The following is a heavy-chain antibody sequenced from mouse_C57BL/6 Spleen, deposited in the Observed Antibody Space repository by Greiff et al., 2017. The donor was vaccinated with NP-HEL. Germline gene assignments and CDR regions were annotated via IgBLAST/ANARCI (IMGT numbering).Heavy chain of an antibody. V-gene: IGHV5-4*03. Sequence: EVKLVESGGGLVKPGGSLKLSCAASGFTFSSYAMSWVRQTPEKRLEWVATISDGGSYTYYPDNVKGRFTISRDTAKNNPYLQMSHLKSEDTAMYYCARGRDYYGSSCVHLAYWGQGTLVTVSA. CDR1: GFTFSSYA. CDR2: ISDGGSYT. D-gene: IGHD1-1*01. J-gene: IGHJ3*01. CDR3: ARGRDYYGSSCVHLAY.